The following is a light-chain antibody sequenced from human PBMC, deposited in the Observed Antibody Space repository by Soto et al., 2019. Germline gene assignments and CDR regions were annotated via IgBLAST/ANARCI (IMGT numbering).Light chain of an antibody. V-gene: IGLV2-14*03. CDR3: CSYTTSNNRQIV. CDR1: SIDVGCYNY. Sequence: QSGLTQSSSVSGSPGRSITISYNGTSIDVGCYNYVSWYQHHPGKAPKLMIYDVSNRPSGVSNRFSGSKSGNTASLTISGLQPEDEADYYCCSYTTSNNRQIVFGTGTKSPS. J-gene: IGLJ1*01. CDR2: DVS.